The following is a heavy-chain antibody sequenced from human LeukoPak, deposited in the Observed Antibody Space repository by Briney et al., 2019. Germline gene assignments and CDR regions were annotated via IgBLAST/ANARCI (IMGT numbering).Heavy chain of an antibody. CDR3: AKGNYGEKIDY. Sequence: PGGSLRLSCAASGFTFLRHGTTWFRQAPGKGLEWVSGISASGGATYYADSVKGRFTISRDNSKNTLYLQMNSLKAEDAALYYCAKGNYGEKIDYWGPGTLVTVSS. D-gene: IGHD4-17*01. CDR1: GFTFLRHG. V-gene: IGHV3-23*01. CDR2: ISASGGAT. J-gene: IGHJ4*02.